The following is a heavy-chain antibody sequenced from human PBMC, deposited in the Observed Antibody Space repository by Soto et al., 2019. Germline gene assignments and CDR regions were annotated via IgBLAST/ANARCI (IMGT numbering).Heavy chain of an antibody. D-gene: IGHD3-16*01. CDR2: IDSGGST. CDR3: ARRGRLVLCMDV. CDR1: GFTVSSNY. V-gene: IGHV3-53*01. Sequence: EVQLLESGGGLIQPGGSLRLSCAASGFTVSSNYMSWVRQAPGQGLEWVSVIDSGGSTYDAESVKSRFTISRANSKNTLYCQMNSLRVEDTAVYYCARRGRLVLCMDVWGQGTTVTVSS. J-gene: IGHJ6*02.